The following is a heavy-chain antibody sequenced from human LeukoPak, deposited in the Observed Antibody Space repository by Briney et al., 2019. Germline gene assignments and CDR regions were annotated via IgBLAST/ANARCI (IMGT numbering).Heavy chain of an antibody. CDR2: ISSSSTTI. CDR1: GGPISTSYF. V-gene: IGHV3-48*01. D-gene: IGHD3-22*01. J-gene: IGHJ4*02. Sequence: ETLSLTCTVSGGPISTSYFWGWVRQAPGKGLEWVSYISSSSTTIQSADSVKGRFTISRDNAKNLLYLQMNSLRAEDTAVYYCATETNYYDTSGTLFDYWGQGTLVTVSS. CDR3: ATETNYYDTSGTLFDY.